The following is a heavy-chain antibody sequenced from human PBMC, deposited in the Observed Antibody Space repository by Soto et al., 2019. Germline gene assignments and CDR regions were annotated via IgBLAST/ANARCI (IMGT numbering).Heavy chain of an antibody. CDR1: GYSFTSYW. CDR2: IYPGDSDT. V-gene: IGHV5-51*01. Sequence: GESLKISCKGSGYSFTSYWIGWVRQMPGKGLEWMGLIYPGDSDTRYSPSFQGQVTISADKSISTAYLQWSSLKASDSAMYYGARARWSGPYGANLDDGGQGTLVTVSS. D-gene: IGHD3-3*01. CDR3: ARARWSGPYGANLDD. J-gene: IGHJ4*02.